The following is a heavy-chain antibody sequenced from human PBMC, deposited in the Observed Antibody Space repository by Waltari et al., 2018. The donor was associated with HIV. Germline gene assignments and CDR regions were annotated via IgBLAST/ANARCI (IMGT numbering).Heavy chain of an antibody. CDR2: ISDSGTLK. Sequence: VQLLESGGGLVKPGGSLRLACAAYGVRFNEIKMNWIRQPPGRWLGWVSSISDSGTLKFYSDSVKGRFTVSRDNAKNQLFLQITRLRVEDSGVYYCARDIPDYDWSPTYVWGQGTTVTVS. D-gene: IGHD3-9*01. CDR1: GVRFNEIK. J-gene: IGHJ6*02. V-gene: IGHV3-21*02. CDR3: ARDIPDYDWSPTYV.